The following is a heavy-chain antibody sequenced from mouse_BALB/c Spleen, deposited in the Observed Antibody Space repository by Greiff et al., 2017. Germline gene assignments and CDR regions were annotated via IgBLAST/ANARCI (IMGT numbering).Heavy chain of an antibody. V-gene: IGHV5-12-2*01. CDR1: GFTFSSYT. CDR3: ARQETNY. J-gene: IGHJ4*01. CDR2: ISNGGGST. Sequence: EVQGVESGGGLVQPGGSLKLSCAASGFTFSSYTMSWVRQTPEKRLEWVAYISNGGGSTYYPDTVKGRFTISRDNAKNTLYLQMSSLKSEDTAMYYCARQETNYWGQGTSVTVSS. D-gene: IGHD2-13*01.